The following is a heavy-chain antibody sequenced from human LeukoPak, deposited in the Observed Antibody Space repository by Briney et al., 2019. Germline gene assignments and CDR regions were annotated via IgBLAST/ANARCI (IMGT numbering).Heavy chain of an antibody. CDR3: ARDLGELDAPDY. J-gene: IGHJ4*02. Sequence: GGSLRLSCAASGFTFRSYSVNWVRQAPGKGLEWVSSISSSGRYIYYADSVKGRFTIFRDNAKNSLYLQMNSLRAEDTAVYYCARDLGELDAPDYWGQGTLVTVSS. CDR1: GFTFRSYS. D-gene: IGHD3-10*01. V-gene: IGHV3-21*01. CDR2: ISSSGRYI.